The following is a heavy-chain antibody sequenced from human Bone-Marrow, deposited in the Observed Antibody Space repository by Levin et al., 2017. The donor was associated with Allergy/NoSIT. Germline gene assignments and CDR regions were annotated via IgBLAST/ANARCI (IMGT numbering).Heavy chain of an antibody. Sequence: GGSLRLSCAASGFTFSSYGMHWVRQAPGKGLEWVAVIWYDGSNKYYADSVKGRFTISRDNSKNTLYLQMNSLRAEDTAVYYCARGDDYYDSSGYFDWGQGTLVTVSS. CDR3: ARGDDYYDSSGYFD. CDR2: IWYDGSNK. D-gene: IGHD3-22*01. CDR1: GFTFSSYG. J-gene: IGHJ4*02. V-gene: IGHV3-33*01.